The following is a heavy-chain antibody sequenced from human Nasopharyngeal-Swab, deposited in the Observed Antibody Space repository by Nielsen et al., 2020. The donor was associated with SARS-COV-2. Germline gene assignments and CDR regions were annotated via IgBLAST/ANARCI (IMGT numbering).Heavy chain of an antibody. CDR3: ARDSYGYVGGAALLTHFGY. D-gene: IGHD5-18*01. CDR2: ISSSGSTI. V-gene: IGHV3-48*03. Sequence: GGSLRLSCAASGFTFSDSAIHWVRQAPGKGLEWVSYISSSGSTIYYADSVKGRFTISRDNAKNSLYLQMNSLRAEDTAVYYCARDSYGYVGGAALLTHFGYWGQGTLVTVSS. CDR1: GFTFSDSA. J-gene: IGHJ4*01.